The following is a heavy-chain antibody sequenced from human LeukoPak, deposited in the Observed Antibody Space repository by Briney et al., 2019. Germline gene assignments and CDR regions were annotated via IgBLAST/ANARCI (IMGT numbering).Heavy chain of an antibody. V-gene: IGHV5-51*01. D-gene: IGHD3-10*01. CDR1: GYIITSHW. Sequence: GESLQISCEGSGYIITSHWIGWVRQLPGKGLEWMGIIYPGDSDTKCSPSFQGQVTISADKSISTAYLQWSSLKASDTAIYFCARRPSGSGLGFDPWGQGTLVTVSS. J-gene: IGHJ5*02. CDR2: IYPGDSDT. CDR3: ARRPSGSGLGFDP.